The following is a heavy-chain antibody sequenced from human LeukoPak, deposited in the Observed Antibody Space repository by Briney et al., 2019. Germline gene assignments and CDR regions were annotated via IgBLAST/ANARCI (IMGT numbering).Heavy chain of an antibody. J-gene: IGHJ5*02. CDR1: GYSISSSTW. Sequence: SDTLSLTCAVSGYSISSSTWWGWIRQPPGKGLEWIGYIYYSGSTYYNASLKSRVTLSVDTSKNQFSLKLNSVTAVDTAVYYCARRGSGRYNWFDPWGQGTLVTVSS. CDR3: ARRGSGRYNWFDP. D-gene: IGHD3-10*01. V-gene: IGHV4-28*01. CDR2: IYYSGST.